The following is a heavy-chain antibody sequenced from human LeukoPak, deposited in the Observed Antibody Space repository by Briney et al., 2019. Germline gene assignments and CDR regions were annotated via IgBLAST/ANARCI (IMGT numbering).Heavy chain of an antibody. V-gene: IGHV3-73*01. CDR2: IRSKANSYAT. CDR3: TRFADTAMVSIVGYGMDV. J-gene: IGHJ6*02. D-gene: IGHD5-18*01. Sequence: GGSLKLSCAASGFTFSGSAMHWVRQACGKGLEGVGRIRSKANSYATAYAASVKGRFTISRDDSKNTAYLQMNSLKTEDTAVYYCTRFADTAMVSIVGYGMDVWGQGTTVTVSS. CDR1: GFTFSGSA.